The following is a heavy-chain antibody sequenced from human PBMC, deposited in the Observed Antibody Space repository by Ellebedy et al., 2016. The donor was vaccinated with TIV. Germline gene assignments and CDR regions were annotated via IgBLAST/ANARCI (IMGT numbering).Heavy chain of an antibody. CDR1: GASIRGNSFY. CDR2: IYHSGDT. Sequence: SETLSLTCTVSGASIRGNSFYWGWIRQPPGKGLEWIGIIYHSGDTHYNPSLTSRATISVDTSKNQFSLILTSVTAADTAVYYCARHIWYYFDGSGYYPDYWGQGALVTVSS. D-gene: IGHD3-22*01. V-gene: IGHV4-39*01. CDR3: ARHIWYYFDGSGYYPDY. J-gene: IGHJ4*02.